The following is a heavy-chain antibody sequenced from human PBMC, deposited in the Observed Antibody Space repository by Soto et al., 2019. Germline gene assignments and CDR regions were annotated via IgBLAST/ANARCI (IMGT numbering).Heavy chain of an antibody. Sequence: PGGSLRFSCAASRFTLSSYAMHWVRQAPGKGLHWVAVSSYDGSNKYYVDSVKGRFTTSRDNSKNTLYVQMNRLSAEDTALYYCARGSSLVITHFDYWGHGALVTVSS. J-gene: IGHJ4*01. CDR3: ARGSSLVITHFDY. V-gene: IGHV3-30-3*01. CDR2: SSYDGSNK. CDR1: RFTLSSYA. D-gene: IGHD3-22*01.